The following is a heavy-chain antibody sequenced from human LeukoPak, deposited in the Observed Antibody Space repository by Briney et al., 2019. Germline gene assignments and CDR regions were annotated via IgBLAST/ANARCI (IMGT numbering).Heavy chain of an antibody. D-gene: IGHD3-3*01. J-gene: IGHJ6*03. CDR2: ISYDGSNK. CDR3: AREALRSGEGYMDV. Sequence: PGGSLRLSCAASGFTFSSYAMHWVRQAPGKGLEWVAVISYDGSNKYYADSVKGRFTISRDNSKSTLYLQMNCLRAEDTAVYYCAREALRSGEGYMDVWGKGTTVTVSS. V-gene: IGHV3-30-3*01. CDR1: GFTFSSYA.